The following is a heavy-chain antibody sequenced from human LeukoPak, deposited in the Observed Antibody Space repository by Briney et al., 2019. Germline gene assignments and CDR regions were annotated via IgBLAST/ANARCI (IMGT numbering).Heavy chain of an antibody. CDR3: AKDLDYYGSGRD. CDR1: GFTFSTHG. J-gene: IGHJ4*02. Sequence: GGSLRLSCAASGFTFSTHGMHWVRQAPGKGLEWVTFIWYDGSKKFYADSVKGRFTISRDNSKNTLYLQMNSLRAEDTAVYYCAKDLDYYGSGRDWGQGTLVTVSS. CDR2: IWYDGSKK. D-gene: IGHD3-10*01. V-gene: IGHV3-30*02.